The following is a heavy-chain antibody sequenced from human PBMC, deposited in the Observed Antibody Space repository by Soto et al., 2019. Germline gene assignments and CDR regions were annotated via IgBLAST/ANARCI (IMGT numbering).Heavy chain of an antibody. D-gene: IGHD3-10*01. CDR2: IDWDGDK. J-gene: IGHJ4*02. CDR3: ARIRYYGSGSYYNPDY. CDR1: GFSLSTSGMC. Sequence: SGPTLVNPTQTLTLTCTFSGFSLSTSGMCVSWIRQPPGKALEWLALIDWDGDKYYSTSLKTRLTISKYTSKNQVVLTMTNMDPVDTATYYCARIRYYGSGSYYNPDYWGQGTLVTVSS. V-gene: IGHV2-70*01.